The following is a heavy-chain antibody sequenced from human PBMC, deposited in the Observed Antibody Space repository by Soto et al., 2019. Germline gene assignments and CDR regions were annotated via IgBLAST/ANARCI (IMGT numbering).Heavy chain of an antibody. J-gene: IGHJ4*02. CDR1: GFTFSSFA. Sequence: GGSLRLSCAASGFTFSSFAMSWVRQAPGKGLDWVSAISGSGSTIYYADSVKGRFTISRDNAKNSLYLQMNSLRAEDTAVYYCARDLGSGYYVEYWGQGHLVT. D-gene: IGHD3-22*01. V-gene: IGHV3-23*01. CDR3: ARDLGSGYYVEY. CDR2: ISGSGSTI.